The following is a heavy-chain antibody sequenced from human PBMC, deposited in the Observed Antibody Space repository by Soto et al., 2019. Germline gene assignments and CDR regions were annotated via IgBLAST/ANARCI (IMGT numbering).Heavy chain of an antibody. CDR3: AIDAPPAPY. CDR2: ISAYNGNT. Sequence: QVQLVQSGAEVKKPGASVKVSCKASGYTFTSYAISWVRQAPGQGLEWMGWISAYNGNTNDAQKLQGRVTMTTDTSTNPAYMEPRSMRYGDTAGYYDAIDAPPAPYWGQGTLVTVSS. CDR1: GYTFTSYA. J-gene: IGHJ4*02. V-gene: IGHV1-18*01.